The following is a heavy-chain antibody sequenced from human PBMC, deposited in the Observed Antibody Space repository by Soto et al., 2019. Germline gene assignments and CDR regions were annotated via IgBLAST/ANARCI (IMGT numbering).Heavy chain of an antibody. D-gene: IGHD2-2*02. J-gene: IGHJ3*02. V-gene: IGHV6-1*01. CDR2: TYYRSKWYN. Sequence: PSQTLSLTCAISGDSVSSNSAAWNWIRQSPSSGLEWLGRTYYRSKWYNDNAVSVKSRITINPDTSKNQFSLQLNSVTPEDTAVYYCARAGYCSSTSCYIWAFDIWGQGTMVTVPS. CDR1: GDSVSSNSAA. CDR3: ARAGYCSSTSCYIWAFDI.